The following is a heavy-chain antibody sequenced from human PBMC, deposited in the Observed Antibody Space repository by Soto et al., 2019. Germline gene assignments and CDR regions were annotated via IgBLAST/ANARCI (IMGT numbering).Heavy chain of an antibody. CDR2: INHSGST. CDR3: VRQTTYGDYFADDGGPAGDAFDI. D-gene: IGHD4-17*01. V-gene: IGHV4-34*01. Sequence: SETLSLTCAVYGGSFCGYYSSCIRQPPGKGLEWIGEINHSGSTNYNPSLKSRVTISVDTSKNQFSLKLSSVTAEDTAVYYCVRQTTYGDYFADDGGPAGDAFDIWGQGTMVTVSS. J-gene: IGHJ3*02. CDR1: GGSFCGYY.